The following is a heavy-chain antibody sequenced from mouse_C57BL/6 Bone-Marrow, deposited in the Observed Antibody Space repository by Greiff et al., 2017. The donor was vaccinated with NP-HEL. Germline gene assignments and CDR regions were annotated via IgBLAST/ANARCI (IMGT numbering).Heavy chain of an antibody. CDR1: GFPFSDYY. J-gene: IGHJ2*01. D-gene: IGHD1-1*01. Sequence: EVKLMESEGGSVQPGSSMKLSCTASGFPFSDYYMAWVRQVPEKGLEWVANITYDGSSSYYLDSLKSRFIISRDNAKNILYLQMSSLKSEDTATYYCASVANRAYYFDYWGQGTTLTVSS. CDR2: ITYDGSSS. CDR3: ASVANRAYYFDY. V-gene: IGHV5-16*01.